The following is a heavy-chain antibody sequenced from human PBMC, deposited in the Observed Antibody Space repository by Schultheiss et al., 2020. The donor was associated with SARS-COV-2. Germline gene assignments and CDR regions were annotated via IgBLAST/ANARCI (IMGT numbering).Heavy chain of an antibody. V-gene: IGHV3-30-3*01. Sequence: GGSLRLSCAASGFTFSSYAMHWVRQAPGKGLEWVAVISYDGSNKYYADSVKGRFTISRDNAKNSLYLQMNSLRADDTAVYYCARLRADYDFWSAPMDVWGQGTTVTVSS. CDR1: GFTFSSYA. CDR3: ARLRADYDFWSAPMDV. D-gene: IGHD3-3*01. CDR2: ISYDGSNK. J-gene: IGHJ6*02.